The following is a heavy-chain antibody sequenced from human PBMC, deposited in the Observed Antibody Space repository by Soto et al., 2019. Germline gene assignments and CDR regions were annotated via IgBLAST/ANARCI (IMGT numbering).Heavy chain of an antibody. CDR3: AKAELARGPYYYYGMDV. Sequence: SLKISCAASGFTFDDYAMHWVRQAPGKGLEWVSGISWNSGSIGYADSVKGRFTISRDNAKNSLYLQMNSLRAEDTALYYCAKAELARGPYYYYGMDVWGQGTTVTVSS. CDR1: GFTFDDYA. J-gene: IGHJ6*02. CDR2: ISWNSGSI. V-gene: IGHV3-9*01. D-gene: IGHD1-26*01.